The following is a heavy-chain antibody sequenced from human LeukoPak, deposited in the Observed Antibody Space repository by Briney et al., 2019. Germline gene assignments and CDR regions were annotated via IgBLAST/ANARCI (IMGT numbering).Heavy chain of an antibody. V-gene: IGHV3-7*01. Sequence: GGSLRLSCAASGFTFSSYWMSWVRQAPGKGLEWVANIKQDGSEKSYVDSVKGRFTISRDNARNTLYLQMNSLRAEDTAVYYCAGRGLNSSPIWGQGTLVTVAS. CDR3: AGRGLNSSPI. CDR2: IKQDGSEK. J-gene: IGHJ4*02. D-gene: IGHD6-13*01. CDR1: GFTFSSYW.